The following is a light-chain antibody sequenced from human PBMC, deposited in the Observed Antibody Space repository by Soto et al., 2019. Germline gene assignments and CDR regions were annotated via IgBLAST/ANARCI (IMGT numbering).Light chain of an antibody. V-gene: IGKV3-15*01. J-gene: IGKJ2*01. CDR3: HQYDKWPPSNT. Sequence: EIVLTQSPATLSVSPGERATLSCRACQSVSSTLAWYQQKPGQAPRLLIYGASTRATGIPARFSGSGSGTEFTLTISSLQSEDFAVYYCHQYDKWPPSNTFGQGTKVDIK. CDR2: GAS. CDR1: QSVSST.